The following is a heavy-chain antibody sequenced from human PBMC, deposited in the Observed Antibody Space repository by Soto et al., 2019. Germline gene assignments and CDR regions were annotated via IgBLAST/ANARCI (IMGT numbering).Heavy chain of an antibody. V-gene: IGHV5-51*01. CDR2: IYPGDSDT. D-gene: IGHD6-6*01. Sequence: DSRNDSGKAFGYTLTNHWMGWVRQMPGKGLEWMGIIYPGDSDTRYSPSFQGQVTISADKSIGTAYLQWSSLKASDTAMYYCARRPVTGQLGIDYWGQGTLVTVSS. CDR1: GYTLTNHW. CDR3: ARRPVTGQLGIDY. J-gene: IGHJ4*02.